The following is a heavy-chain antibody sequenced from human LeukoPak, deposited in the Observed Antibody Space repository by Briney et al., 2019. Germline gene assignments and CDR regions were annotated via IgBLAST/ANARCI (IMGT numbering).Heavy chain of an antibody. V-gene: IGHV3-23*01. J-gene: IGHJ6*03. CDR2: ISGSGGST. Sequence: PGGSLRLSCAASGFTFSRYGMSWVRQAPGKGLEWVSAISGSGGSTYYADSVKGRFTISSDNAKNSLYLQMNSLRAEDTAVYYCARDLRGYDRLYYYYYYMDVWGKGTTVTVSS. D-gene: IGHD5-12*01. CDR3: ARDLRGYDRLYYYYYYMDV. CDR1: GFTFSRYG.